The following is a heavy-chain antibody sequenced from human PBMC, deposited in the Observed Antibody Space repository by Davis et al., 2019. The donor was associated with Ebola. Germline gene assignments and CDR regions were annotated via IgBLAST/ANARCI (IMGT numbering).Heavy chain of an antibody. CDR3: AVRIRFLEKNYYYDMDV. CDR1: GFSFSGYA. CDR2: ISGSGGST. V-gene: IGHV3-23*01. Sequence: GGSLRLSCAASGFSFSGYAMSWVRQAPGKGLQWVSSISGSGGSTYYADSVKGRFTISRDNSKNTLYLQMNSLRAEDTAVYYFAVRIRFLEKNYYYDMDVWGKGTTVTVSS. D-gene: IGHD3-3*01. J-gene: IGHJ6*04.